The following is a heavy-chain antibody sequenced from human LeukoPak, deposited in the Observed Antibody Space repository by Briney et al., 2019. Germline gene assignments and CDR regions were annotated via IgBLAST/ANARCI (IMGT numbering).Heavy chain of an antibody. Sequence: SVKVSCKASGGTLSSYAISWARQAPGRGLEWMGGIIPILGIANYAQKFQGRVTITADKSTSTAYMELSSLRSEDTAVYYCATEYYDFWSGYYHLRYFDYWGQGTLVTVSS. CDR2: IIPILGIA. CDR3: ATEYYDFWSGYYHLRYFDY. CDR1: GGTLSSYA. D-gene: IGHD3-3*01. J-gene: IGHJ4*02. V-gene: IGHV1-69*10.